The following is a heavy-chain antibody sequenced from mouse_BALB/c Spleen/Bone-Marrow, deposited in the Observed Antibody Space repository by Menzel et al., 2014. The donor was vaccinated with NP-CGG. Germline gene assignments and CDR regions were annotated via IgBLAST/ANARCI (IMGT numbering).Heavy chain of an antibody. CDR2: IYPGSGNT. J-gene: IGHJ2*01. CDR1: GYAFTNYW. Sequence: VHLVESGTELVRPGTSVKISCKASGYAFTNYWLGWVKQRPGHGLEWIGDIYPGSGNTYYNEKFKGKVTLTADKSSSTAYMQLSGQTSEDSAVYFCTRRRSLDYWGQGTTLTVSS. CDR3: TRRRSLDY. V-gene: IGHV1-63*01.